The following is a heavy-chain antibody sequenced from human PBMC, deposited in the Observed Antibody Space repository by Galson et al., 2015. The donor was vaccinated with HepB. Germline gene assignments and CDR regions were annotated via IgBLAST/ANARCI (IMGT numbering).Heavy chain of an antibody. CDR2: ISRSSSAI. Sequence: SLRLSCAASGFTYSTYSMNWVRQAPGKGLEWISYISRSSSAIYYADSVKGRFTISRDNAKNSLYLQMNSLRVEDMAVYYRARSRFDFWSGYDYYMDVWGKGTTVTVSS. D-gene: IGHD3-3*01. V-gene: IGHV3-48*01. CDR1: GFTYSTYS. CDR3: ARSRFDFWSGYDYYMDV. J-gene: IGHJ6*03.